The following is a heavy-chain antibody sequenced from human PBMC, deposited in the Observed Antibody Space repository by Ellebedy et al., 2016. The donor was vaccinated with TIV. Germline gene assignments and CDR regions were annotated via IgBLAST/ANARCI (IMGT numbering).Heavy chain of an antibody. CDR1: GYTFTGYY. CDR2: INPSGGST. D-gene: IGHD6-6*01. Sequence: ASVKVSCKASGYTFTGYYMHWVRQAPGQGLEWMGIINPSGGSTSYAQKFQGRVTMTRDTSISTAYMELSRLRSDDTAVYYCAINQQLGYWGQGTLVTVSS. J-gene: IGHJ4*02. V-gene: IGHV1-2*02. CDR3: AINQQLGY.